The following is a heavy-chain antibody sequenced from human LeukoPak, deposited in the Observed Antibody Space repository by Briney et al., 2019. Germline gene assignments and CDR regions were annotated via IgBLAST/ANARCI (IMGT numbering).Heavy chain of an antibody. J-gene: IGHJ5*02. D-gene: IGHD3-22*01. CDR3: ATTAPDYYDSSGYYH. V-gene: IGHV1-69*13. CDR2: IIPIFGTA. CDR1: GGTFSSYA. Sequence: SVKVSCKASGGTFSSYAISWVRQAPGQGLEWMGGIIPIFGTANYAQKFQGRVTITADESTSTAYMELSSLRSEDTAVYYCATTAPDYYDSSGYYHWGQGTLVTVSS.